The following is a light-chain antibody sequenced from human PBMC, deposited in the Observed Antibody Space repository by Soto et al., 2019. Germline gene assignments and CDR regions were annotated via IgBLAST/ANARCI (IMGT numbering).Light chain of an antibody. CDR3: QKGYSTPWT. CDR1: QSVTTY. V-gene: IGKV1-39*01. CDR2: AIY. Sequence: EIQMTQSPSSMSASVGDRVNITCWASQSVTTYLHWYQQKAGEDHKLLIYAIYNLQSGVSSRFSGSGSGTDFSLTIKTLQPEDFATYYCQKGYSTPWTCGKRTKLAIK. J-gene: IGKJ1*01.